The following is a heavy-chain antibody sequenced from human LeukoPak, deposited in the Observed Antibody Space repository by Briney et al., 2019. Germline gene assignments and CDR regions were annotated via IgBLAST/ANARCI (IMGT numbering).Heavy chain of an antibody. J-gene: IGHJ6*03. CDR3: ARAVSRGSGYTYYYYYMDV. CDR2: ISGSGGST. CDR1: GFTFSSYA. D-gene: IGHD3-22*01. Sequence: GGSLRLSCAASGFTFSSYAMSWVRQAPGKGLEWVSAISGSGGSTYYADSVKGRFTISRDNSKNTLYLQMNSLRAEDTAVYYCARAVSRGSGYTYYYYYMDVWGKGTTVTVSS. V-gene: IGHV3-23*01.